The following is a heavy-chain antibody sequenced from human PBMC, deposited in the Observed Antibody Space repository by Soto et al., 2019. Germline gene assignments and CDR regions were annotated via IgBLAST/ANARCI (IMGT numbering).Heavy chain of an antibody. CDR3: ARWGYCSGGSCFDAFDI. CDR2: IYYSGST. CDR1: GGSISSYY. Sequence: PSETLYLTCTVSGGSISSYYWSWIRQPPGKGLEWIGYIYYSGSTNYNPSLKSRVTISVDTSKNQFSLKLSSVTAADTAVYYCARWGYCSGGSCFDAFDIWGQGTMVTVSS. D-gene: IGHD2-15*01. V-gene: IGHV4-59*08. J-gene: IGHJ3*02.